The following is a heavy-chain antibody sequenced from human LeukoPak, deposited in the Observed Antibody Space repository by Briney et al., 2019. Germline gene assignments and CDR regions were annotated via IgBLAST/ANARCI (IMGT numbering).Heavy chain of an antibody. CDR2: IWYDGSNK. D-gene: IGHD3-16*01. CDR3: ARDLRLGYFDY. V-gene: IGHV3-33*01. J-gene: IGHJ4*02. Sequence: PGGSLRLSCAASGFTFSSYGMHWVRQAPGKGLEWVAVIWYDGSNKYYADSVKGRFTISRDNSKNTLHLQMNSLRAEDTAVYYCARDLRLGYFDYWGQGTLVTVSS. CDR1: GFTFSSYG.